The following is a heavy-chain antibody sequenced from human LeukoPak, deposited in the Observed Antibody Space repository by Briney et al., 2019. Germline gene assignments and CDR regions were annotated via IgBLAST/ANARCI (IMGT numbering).Heavy chain of an antibody. D-gene: IGHD5/OR15-5a*01. V-gene: IGHV4-61*02. Sequence: SQTLSLTCTVSGGSISSGSYYWSWIRQPAGKGLEWIGRVYASGNTNYNPSLKSRITISIDTSQNQFSLMLSSVTAADTAVYYCARLLEVSSTFDPWGQGTLVTVPS. CDR1: GGSISSGSYY. J-gene: IGHJ5*02. CDR2: VYASGNT. CDR3: ARLLEVSSTFDP.